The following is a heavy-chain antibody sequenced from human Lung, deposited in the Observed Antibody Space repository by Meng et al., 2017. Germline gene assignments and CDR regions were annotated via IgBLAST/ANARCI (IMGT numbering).Heavy chain of an antibody. D-gene: IGHD1-26*01. CDR3: ARFDISSSGRGDY. J-gene: IGHJ4*02. V-gene: IGHV4-4*02. CDR1: GGSITSSTW. CDR2: IFHSGST. Sequence: RQESGPGLVKPSGTLSLTCAVSGGSITSSTWWSWVRQTPGKGLEWFGEIFHSGSTNYNPPLESRVTISVDKSKNQFSLKVYSVTAADTATYYCARFDISSSGRGDYWGQGTLVTVSS.